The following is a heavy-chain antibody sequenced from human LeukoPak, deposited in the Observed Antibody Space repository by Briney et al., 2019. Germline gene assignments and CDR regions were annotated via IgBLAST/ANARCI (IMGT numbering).Heavy chain of an antibody. V-gene: IGHV4-34*01. D-gene: IGHD3-22*01. J-gene: IGHJ4*02. CDR3: ARRETSAHYSNYFDY. CDR1: GGSFSASY. CDR2: INHSGST. Sequence: SETLSLTCADYGGSFSASYWNWIRQPPGKGLEWIGEINHSGSTTYNPSLQSRVIMSVDTSKNQLSLKLSSVTAADTAVYYCARRETSAHYSNYFDYWGRGTLFTVSS.